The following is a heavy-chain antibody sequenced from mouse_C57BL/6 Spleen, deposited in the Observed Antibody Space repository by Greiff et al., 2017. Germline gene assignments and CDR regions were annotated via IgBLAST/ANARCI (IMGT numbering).Heavy chain of an antibody. CDR3: ATPYCGSSRYFDV. CDR1: GFNIKDYY. D-gene: IGHD1-1*01. Sequence: VQLQQSGAELVRPGASVKLSCTASGFNIKDYYMHWVKQRPEQGLEWIGRIDPEDGDTEYAPKFQGKATMTADTSSNTAYLQLSSLTSEDTAVYYCATPYCGSSRYFDVWGTGTTVTVSS. V-gene: IGHV14-1*01. CDR2: IDPEDGDT. J-gene: IGHJ1*03.